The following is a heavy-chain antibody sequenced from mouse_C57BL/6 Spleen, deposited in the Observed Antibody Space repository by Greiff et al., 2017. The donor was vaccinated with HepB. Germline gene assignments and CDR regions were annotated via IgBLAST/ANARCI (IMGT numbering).Heavy chain of an antibody. V-gene: IGHV1-55*01. D-gene: IGHD4-1*01. Sequence: VKLQQPGAELVKPGASVKMSCKASGYTFTSYWITWVKQRPGQGLEWIGDIYPGSGSTNYNEKFKSKATLTVNTSSSTAYMQLSSLTSEDSAVYYCARGLTGENYWGQGTTLTVSS. J-gene: IGHJ2*01. CDR3: ARGLTGENY. CDR1: GYTFTSYW. CDR2: IYPGSGST.